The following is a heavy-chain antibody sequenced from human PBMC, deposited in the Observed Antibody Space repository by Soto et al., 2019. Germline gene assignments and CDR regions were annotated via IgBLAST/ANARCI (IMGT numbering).Heavy chain of an antibody. CDR2: IDPSDSYT. Sequence: GESLKISCKGSGYSFTSYWISWVRQMPGKGLEWMGRIDPSDSYTNYSPSFQGHVTISADKSISTAYLQWSSLKASDTAMYYCARRGYCSGGSCYSHWFDPWGQGTLVTVSS. V-gene: IGHV5-10-1*01. D-gene: IGHD2-15*01. CDR3: ARRGYCSGGSCYSHWFDP. CDR1: GYSFTSYW. J-gene: IGHJ5*02.